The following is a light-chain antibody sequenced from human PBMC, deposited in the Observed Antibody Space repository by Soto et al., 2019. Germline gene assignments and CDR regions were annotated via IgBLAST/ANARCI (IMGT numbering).Light chain of an antibody. CDR2: GTN. CDR3: QSYDSSLSGYV. V-gene: IGLV1-40*01. CDR1: SSSVGAGYD. J-gene: IGLJ1*01. Sequence: QSVLTQPPSVSGAPGQRVTISCTGSSSSVGAGYDVHWYQQLPGTAPKVVVYGTNNRPSGVPDRFSGSRSGTSASLAITGXXXXXXXXYYCQSYDSSLSGYVFGTGTKLTVL.